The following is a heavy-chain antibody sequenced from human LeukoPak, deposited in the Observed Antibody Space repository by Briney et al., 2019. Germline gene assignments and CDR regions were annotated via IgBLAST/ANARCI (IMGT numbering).Heavy chain of an antibody. Sequence: GGSLRLSCAASGFTFSSYGMHWVRQAPGTGLEWVAFIRYDGSNKYYADSVKGRFTISRDNSKNTLYLQMNSLRAEDTAVYYCAKVRGALYFFDYWGQGALVTVSS. J-gene: IGHJ4*02. V-gene: IGHV3-30*02. D-gene: IGHD1-26*01. CDR2: IRYDGSNK. CDR3: AKVRGALYFFDY. CDR1: GFTFSSYG.